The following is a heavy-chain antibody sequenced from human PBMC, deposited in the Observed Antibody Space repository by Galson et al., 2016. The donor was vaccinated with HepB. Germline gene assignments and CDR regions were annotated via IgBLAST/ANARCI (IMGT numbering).Heavy chain of an antibody. CDR2: ISHSSGGT. Sequence: SLRLSCAASGFTFSNYAMGWVRQAPGKGLEWVSAISHSSGGTYYADSVRGRFIISRDNSNNKLFLQMNSLTTEDTAIYFCAKDRLSGHGDYSWGIFDIWGRGTEVTVSS. D-gene: IGHD4-17*01. CDR1: GFTFSNYA. V-gene: IGHV3-23*01. J-gene: IGHJ3*02. CDR3: AKDRLSGHGDYSWGIFDI.